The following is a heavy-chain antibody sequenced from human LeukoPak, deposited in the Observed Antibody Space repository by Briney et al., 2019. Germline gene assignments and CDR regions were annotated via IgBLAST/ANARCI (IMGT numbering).Heavy chain of an antibody. D-gene: IGHD5-18*01. Sequence: GGSLRLSCAASGFTFSSYAMRWVRQAPGKGLEWVSTITDNSGRTYYADSVKGRFTISRDNSKNTLYLQMNSLRAEDTAVYYCARGTAMVLWGQGTLVTVSS. V-gene: IGHV3-23*01. CDR1: GFTFSSYA. CDR3: ARGTAMVL. CDR2: ITDNSGRT. J-gene: IGHJ4*02.